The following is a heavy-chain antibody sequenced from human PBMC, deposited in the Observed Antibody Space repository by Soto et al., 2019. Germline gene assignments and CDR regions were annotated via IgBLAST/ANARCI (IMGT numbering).Heavy chain of an antibody. V-gene: IGHV3-66*01. J-gene: IGHJ4*02. CDR1: GFTVSTKY. Sequence: EVQLVESGGGLVQPGGSLRLSCAASGFTVSTKYMSWVRQAPGKGLEWVSVIYSGGSTFYADSERGSFTISRDNTKKTVNLQTNSLRAEDTAVYYCAREPWASDYWGQGTLVTVSS. CDR3: AREPWASDY. CDR2: IYSGGST. D-gene: IGHD3-16*01.